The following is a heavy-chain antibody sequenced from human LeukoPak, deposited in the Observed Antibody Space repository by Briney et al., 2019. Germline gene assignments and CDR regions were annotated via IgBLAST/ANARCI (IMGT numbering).Heavy chain of an antibody. CDR3: ARHVFSFGEFLF. CDR1: GVSISSRDYY. Sequence: PSETLSLTCTVSGVSISSRDYYWGWIRQPPGKGLEWIGSIYYSGRTYYNPPLKSRVTISVDTSKNQFSLKLSSVTAADTAVYYCARHVFSFGEFLFWGQGTLVTVSS. CDR2: IYYSGRT. D-gene: IGHD3-10*01. V-gene: IGHV4-39*01. J-gene: IGHJ4*02.